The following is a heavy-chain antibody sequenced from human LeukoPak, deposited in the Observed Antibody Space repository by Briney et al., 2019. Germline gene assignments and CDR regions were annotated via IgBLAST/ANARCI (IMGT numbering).Heavy chain of an antibody. V-gene: IGHV4-34*01. CDR3: AREMFMARGGFDI. Sequence: SETLYLTCAVYDASLKDYYWSWFRQPPGKGLEWIGEVSHRGRTNYNSSLKSRVTISVDTSKNQFSLMLTSVTAADTAIYYCAREMFMARGGFDIWAQGTVVTVSS. CDR2: VSHRGRT. J-gene: IGHJ3*02. D-gene: IGHD3-10*01. CDR1: DASLKDYY.